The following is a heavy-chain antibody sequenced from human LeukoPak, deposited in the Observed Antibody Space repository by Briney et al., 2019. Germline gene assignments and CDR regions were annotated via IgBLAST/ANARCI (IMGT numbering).Heavy chain of an antibody. CDR1: GFTFSSYS. V-gene: IGHV3-21*01. D-gene: IGHD2-15*01. CDR2: ISSSSSYI. Sequence: PGGSLRLSCAASGFTFSSYSMNWVRQAPGKGLEWVSSISSSSSYIYYADSVKGRFTISRDNSKNTLYLQMNSLGAEDTAVYYCAKAEYCSGGSCYRYLGYWGQGTLVTVSS. J-gene: IGHJ4*02. CDR3: AKAEYCSGGSCYRYLGY.